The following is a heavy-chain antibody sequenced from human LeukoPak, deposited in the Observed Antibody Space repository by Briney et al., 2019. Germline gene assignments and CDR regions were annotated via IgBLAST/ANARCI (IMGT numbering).Heavy chain of an antibody. D-gene: IGHD4-17*01. CDR3: ARYGDYDFDY. Sequence: PSETLSLTCTVSGGSISSGNYYCSWIRQHPGKGLEWIGYIYYSGSTYYNPSLESRVTMSVDTSKNQFSLNPNSVTAADTAVYYCARYGDYDFDYWGQGTLVTVSS. V-gene: IGHV4-31*03. J-gene: IGHJ4*02. CDR2: IYYSGST. CDR1: GGSISSGNYY.